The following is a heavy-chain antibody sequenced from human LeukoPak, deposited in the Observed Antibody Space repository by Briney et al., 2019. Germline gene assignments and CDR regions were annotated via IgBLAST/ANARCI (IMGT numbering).Heavy chain of an antibody. CDR1: GGSFSGYY. CDR2: INHSGST. J-gene: IGHJ5*02. D-gene: IGHD2-2*01. CDR3: ARGPSFLGGHCSSTSCYDYWFDP. V-gene: IGHV4-34*01. Sequence: SETLSLTCAVYGGSFSGYYWSWIRQPPGKGLEWIGEINHSGSTNYNPSLKSRVTISVDTSKNQFSLKLSSVTAADTAVYYCARGPSFLGGHCSSTSCYDYWFDPWGQGTLVTVSS.